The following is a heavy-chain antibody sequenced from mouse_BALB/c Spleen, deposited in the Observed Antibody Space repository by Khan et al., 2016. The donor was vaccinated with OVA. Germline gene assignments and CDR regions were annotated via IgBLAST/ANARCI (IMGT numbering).Heavy chain of an antibody. J-gene: IGHJ3*01. D-gene: IGHD2-14*01. V-gene: IGHV5-6*01. CDR1: GFTFSTYG. Sequence: EVQLVESGGDLVKPGGSLKLSCAASGFTFSTYGMSWVRQTPDKRLEWVATVSTGGGYTYYPASVKGRFTISRDNAKNTLYLQMSSLKSEDTAMFYDTGLAYWYESEGMAYWGQGTLVTVSA. CDR3: TGLAYWYESEGMAY. CDR2: VSTGGGYT.